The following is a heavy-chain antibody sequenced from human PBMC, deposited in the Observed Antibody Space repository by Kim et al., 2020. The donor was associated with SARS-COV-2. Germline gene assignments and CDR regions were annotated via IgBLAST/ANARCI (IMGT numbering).Heavy chain of an antibody. V-gene: IGHV3-48*04. CDR1: GFTFSSYS. D-gene: IGHD2-2*01. Sequence: GGSLRLSCAASGFTFSSYSMSWVRQAPGKGLEWVSYISSSSSTIYYADSVKGRFTISRDNAKNSLYLQMNSLRAEDTAVYYCARGYCSSTSCYVWYYYYYYGMDVWGQGTTVTVSS. CDR3: ARGYCSSTSCYVWYYYYYYGMDV. CDR2: ISSSSSTI. J-gene: IGHJ6*02.